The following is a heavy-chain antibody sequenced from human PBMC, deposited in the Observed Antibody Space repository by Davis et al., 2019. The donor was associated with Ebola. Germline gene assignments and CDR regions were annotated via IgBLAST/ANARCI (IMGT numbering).Heavy chain of an antibody. D-gene: IGHD3-10*01. V-gene: IGHV3-30*19. CDR2: ISYDGSNK. CDR3: ARGSPMVRGVTDPKNKYYYYYGMDV. Sequence: PGGSLRLSCAASGFTFSSYGMHWVRQAPGKGLEWVAVISYDGSNKYYADSVKGRFTISRDNSKNTLYLQMNSLRAEDTAVYYCARGSPMVRGVTDPKNKYYYYYGMDVWGQGTTVTVSS. J-gene: IGHJ6*02. CDR1: GFTFSSYG.